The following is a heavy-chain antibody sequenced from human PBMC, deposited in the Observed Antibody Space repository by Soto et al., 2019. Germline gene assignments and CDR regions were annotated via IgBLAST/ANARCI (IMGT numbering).Heavy chain of an antibody. CDR2: INHSGST. D-gene: IGHD3-16*01. CDR1: GVSFSGYY. Sequence: SETLSLTCAFYGVSFSGYYWSLIRQPPGKGLEWIGEINHSGSTNYNPSLKSRVTISVDTSKNQFSLKLSSVTAADTAVYYCARGTQIRPHNWFDPWGQGTLVTVSS. J-gene: IGHJ5*02. V-gene: IGHV4-34*01. CDR3: ARGTQIRPHNWFDP.